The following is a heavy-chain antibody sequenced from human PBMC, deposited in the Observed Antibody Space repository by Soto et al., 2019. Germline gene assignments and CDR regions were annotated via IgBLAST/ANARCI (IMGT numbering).Heavy chain of an antibody. D-gene: IGHD2-2*01. J-gene: IGHJ6*03. CDR3: ASYSVVVPAALNYYYYMDV. V-gene: IGHV4-59*01. CDR2: IYYSGST. Sequence: PSETLSLTCTVSGGSISSYYWSWIRQPPGKGLEWIGYIYYSGSTNYNPSLKSRVTISVDTSKNQFSQKLSSVTAADTAVYYCASYSVVVPAALNYYYYMDVWGKGTTVTVSS. CDR1: GGSISSYY.